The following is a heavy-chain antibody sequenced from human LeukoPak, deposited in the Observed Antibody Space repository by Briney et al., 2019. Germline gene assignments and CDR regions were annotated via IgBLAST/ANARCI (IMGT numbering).Heavy chain of an antibody. CDR1: GGSFSGYY. Sequence: SETLSLTCAVYGGSFSGYYWSWIRQPPGKGLEWIGEINHSGSTNYNPSLKSRVTISVDTSKNQFSLKLSSVTAADTAVYYCARDIRRYDFWSGYHYAFDIWGQGTMVTVPS. J-gene: IGHJ3*02. V-gene: IGHV4-34*01. CDR2: INHSGST. D-gene: IGHD3-3*01. CDR3: ARDIRRYDFWSGYHYAFDI.